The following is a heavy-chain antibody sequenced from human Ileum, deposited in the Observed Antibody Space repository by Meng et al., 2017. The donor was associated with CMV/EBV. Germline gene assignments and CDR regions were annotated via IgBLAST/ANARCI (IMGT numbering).Heavy chain of an antibody. V-gene: IGHV3-7*01. J-gene: IGHJ4*02. D-gene: IGHD3-16*01. CDR1: GFTFCSYW. CDR3: ARGWGAN. Sequence: SLRLSCAASGFTFCSYWVGWVRQAPGKGVGWVANIKEGGDETYYADSVKGRFTLSRDNAKNSLHLQKNSLGAEETAVYYCARGWGANWGQGALVTVSS. CDR2: IKEGGDET.